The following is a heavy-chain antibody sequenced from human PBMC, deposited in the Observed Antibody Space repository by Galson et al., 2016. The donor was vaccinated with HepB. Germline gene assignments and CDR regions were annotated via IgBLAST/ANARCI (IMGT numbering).Heavy chain of an antibody. CDR3: AGDTAMVPGYYFDY. V-gene: IGHV4-30-2*05. Sequence: TLSLTCAVSGGSITSDGNSWSWVRQPPGKGLEWMGYIYHSGSTDYNPTLKSRVTMSVDTSNNQFSLKLSSVTAADTAVYYCAGDTAMVPGYYFDYWGQGTLVTVSS. CDR1: GGSITSDGNS. D-gene: IGHD5-18*01. J-gene: IGHJ4*02. CDR2: IYHSGST.